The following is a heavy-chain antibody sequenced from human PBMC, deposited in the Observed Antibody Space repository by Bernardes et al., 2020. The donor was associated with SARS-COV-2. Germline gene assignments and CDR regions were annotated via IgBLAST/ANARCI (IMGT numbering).Heavy chain of an antibody. J-gene: IGHJ4*02. CDR3: ARTTVTRQY. CDR2: IYHSGST. D-gene: IGHD4-17*01. Sequence: SETLCLTCAVSGYSISSVYYWGCILQPPGKGLEWIGNIYHSGSTYYNPSLNSRVTISVDTSKNQFSLKLSSVTAADTAVYYCARTTVTRQYWGQGTLVTVSS. CDR1: GYSISSVYY. V-gene: IGHV4-38-2*01.